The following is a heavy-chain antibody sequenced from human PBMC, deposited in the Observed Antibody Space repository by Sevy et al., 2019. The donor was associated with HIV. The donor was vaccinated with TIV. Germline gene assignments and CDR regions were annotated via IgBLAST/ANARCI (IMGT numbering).Heavy chain of an antibody. J-gene: IGHJ6*03. CDR1: GGTFSSYA. CDR2: IIPIFGTA. Sequence: ASVKVSCKASGGTFSSYAISWVRQAPGQGLEWMGGIIPIFGTANYAQKFQGRVTIIADKSTSTAYMELSSLRSEDTAVYYCARVKETYYYGSGSLGYMDVWGKGTTVTVSS. V-gene: IGHV1-69*06. CDR3: ARVKETYYYGSGSLGYMDV. D-gene: IGHD3-10*01.